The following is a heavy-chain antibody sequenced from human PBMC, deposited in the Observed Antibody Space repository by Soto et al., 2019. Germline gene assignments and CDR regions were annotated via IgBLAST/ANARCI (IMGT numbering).Heavy chain of an antibody. CDR1: GGSISSYY. Sequence: SATLSLTCTVSGGSISSYYWSWIRQPPGKGLEWIGYIYYSGSTNYNPSLKSRVTISVDTSKNQFSLKLSSVTAADTAVYYCARKVLAFDYWGQGTMVTVSS. CDR2: IYYSGST. V-gene: IGHV4-59*01. J-gene: IGHJ4*02. D-gene: IGHD2-8*02. CDR3: ARKVLAFDY.